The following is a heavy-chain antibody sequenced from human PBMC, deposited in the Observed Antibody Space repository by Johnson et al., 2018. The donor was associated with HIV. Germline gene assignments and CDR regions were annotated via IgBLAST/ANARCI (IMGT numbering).Heavy chain of an antibody. V-gene: IGHV3-66*01. CDR1: GFTVGSNS. Sequence: VQLVESGGGWVQPGGSLRLSCEASGFTVGSNSMSWVRQAPGKGLEWVSVIQSGENTLYADSVKGRFTVSRDDSKNTLYLQMNSLRAEDTAVYYCAKDNEDAFDIWGQGTMVTVSS. CDR2: IQSGENT. CDR3: AKDNEDAFDI. J-gene: IGHJ3*02. D-gene: IGHD1-1*01.